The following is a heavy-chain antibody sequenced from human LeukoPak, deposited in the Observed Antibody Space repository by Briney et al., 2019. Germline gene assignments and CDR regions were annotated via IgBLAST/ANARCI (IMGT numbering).Heavy chain of an antibody. J-gene: IGHJ4*01. Sequence: GGSLRLSCAASGFTFRNHWMHWVRQGQGKGLVWVSRISNDGSTRHYADSVKGRFTISRDNSKNMMYLQMNSLRAEDTAVYYCASASSHRIAAGGDYWGHGTLVTVSS. CDR2: ISNDGSTR. D-gene: IGHD6-13*01. CDR1: GFTFRNHW. CDR3: ASASSHRIAAGGDY. V-gene: IGHV3-74*01.